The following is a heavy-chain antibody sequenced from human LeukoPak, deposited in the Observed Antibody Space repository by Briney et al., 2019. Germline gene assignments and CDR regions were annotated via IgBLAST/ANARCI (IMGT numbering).Heavy chain of an antibody. CDR3: ARDRDRYGYNNWFDP. J-gene: IGHJ5*02. CDR2: IDYSGST. D-gene: IGHD5-18*01. V-gene: IGHV4-59*11. CDR1: GGSISSHY. Sequence: SETLSLTCTVSGGSISSHYWSWMRQSPGKGLEWIGYIDYSGSTNYNPSFKSRVTISVETSKNQFSLKLSSVTAADTAVYYCARDRDRYGYNNWFDPWGQGTLVTVSS.